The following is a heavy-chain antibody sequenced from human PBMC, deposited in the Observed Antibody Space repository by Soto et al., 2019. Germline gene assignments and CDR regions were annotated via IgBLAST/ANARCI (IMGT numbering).Heavy chain of an antibody. CDR2: IRYDGSDP. CDR3: ARGWTTPIDY. V-gene: IGHV3-33*01. CDR1: GFTFRSYG. Sequence: QVQLVESGGGVVQPGGSLRLSCGASGFTFRSYGMHWVRQAPGKGLEWVAVIRYDGSDPEYADSVKGRVTISRDNSQNMLYLQMNCLSADDTAVYYCARGWTTPIDYWGQGTLVTVSS. J-gene: IGHJ4*02. D-gene: IGHD4-17*01.